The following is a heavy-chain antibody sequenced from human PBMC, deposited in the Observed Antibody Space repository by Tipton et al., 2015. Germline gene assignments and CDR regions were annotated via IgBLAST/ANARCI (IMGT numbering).Heavy chain of an antibody. V-gene: IGHV3-9*01. J-gene: IGHJ4*02. Sequence: RSLRLSCAASGFTFDDYAMHWVRQAPGKGLEWVSGISWNSGSIGYADSVKGRFTISRDNAKNSLYLQMNDLRPEDTAFYYCARGDWGELGATRYFDDWGQGTLVTVSA. CDR1: GFTFDDYA. CDR2: ISWNSGSI. CDR3: ARGDWGELGATRYFDD. D-gene: IGHD7-27*01.